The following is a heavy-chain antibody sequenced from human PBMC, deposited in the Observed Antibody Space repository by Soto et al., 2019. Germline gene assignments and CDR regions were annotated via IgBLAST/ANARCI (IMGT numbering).Heavy chain of an antibody. J-gene: IGHJ4*02. CDR1: GGTFSSYA. Sequence: ASVKVSCKASGGTFSSYAISWVRQAPGQGLEWMGGIIPIFGTASYAQKFQGRVTITADKSTSTAYMELSSLRSEDTAVCYCARDNRRDDFWSGDFDYWGQGTLVTVSS. V-gene: IGHV1-69*06. CDR2: IIPIFGTA. CDR3: ARDNRRDDFWSGDFDY. D-gene: IGHD3-3*01.